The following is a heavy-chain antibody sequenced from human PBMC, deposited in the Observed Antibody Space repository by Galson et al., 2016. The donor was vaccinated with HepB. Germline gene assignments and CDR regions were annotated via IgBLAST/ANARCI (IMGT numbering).Heavy chain of an antibody. CDR3: ARVGGLTLVRGVITAYYFDY. Sequence: SLRLSCAASAFTFSDYYMIWIRQAPGKGLEWVSYINDRGRTVYYADSMKGRFTISRDNAKNTLSLQMYHLRAEDTAVYYCARVGGLTLVRGVITAYYFDYWGQGTLVTVSS. CDR1: AFTFSDYY. V-gene: IGHV3-11*04. J-gene: IGHJ4*02. CDR2: INDRGRTV. D-gene: IGHD3-10*01.